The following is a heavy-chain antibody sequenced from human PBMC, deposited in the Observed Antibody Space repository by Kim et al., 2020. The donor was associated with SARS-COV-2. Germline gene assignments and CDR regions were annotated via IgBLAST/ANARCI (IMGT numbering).Heavy chain of an antibody. CDR1: GFTFSSYG. CDR2: IWYDGSNK. J-gene: IGHJ4*02. CDR3: ARSQYSRGYYPSDY. Sequence: GGSLRLSCAASGFTFSSYGMHWVRQAPGKGLEWVAVIWYDGSNKYYADSVKGRFTISRDNSKNTLYLQMNSLRAEDTAVYYCARSQYSRGYYPSDYWGQGTLVTVSS. V-gene: IGHV3-33*01. D-gene: IGHD3-22*01.